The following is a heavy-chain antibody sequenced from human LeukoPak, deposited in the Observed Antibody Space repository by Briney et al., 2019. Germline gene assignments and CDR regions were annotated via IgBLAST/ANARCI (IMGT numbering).Heavy chain of an antibody. Sequence: GGSLILSCAASGCTFSSYSMNLVRQAPGKGLEWVSSISSSSSYIYYADSVKGRFTISRDNAKNSLYLQMNSLRAEDTPVYYCARDPGYSSGRGFDYWGQGTLVTVSS. CDR1: GCTFSSYS. D-gene: IGHD6-19*01. CDR2: ISSSSSYI. V-gene: IGHV3-21*01. J-gene: IGHJ4*02. CDR3: ARDPGYSSGRGFDY.